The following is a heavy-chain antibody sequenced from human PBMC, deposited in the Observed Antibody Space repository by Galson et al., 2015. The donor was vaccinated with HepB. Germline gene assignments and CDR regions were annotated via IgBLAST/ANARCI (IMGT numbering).Heavy chain of an antibody. CDR2: INPSGDST. CDR1: GYTFTSYY. CDR3: ARGLSEGGFDY. V-gene: IGHV1-46*01. J-gene: IGHJ4*02. D-gene: IGHD3-16*01. Sequence: SVKVSCKASGYTFTSYYMNWVRQAPGQGLEWMGIINPSGDSTSYAQKFQGRVTMTRDTSTSTVYMELSSLRSEDTAVYYCARGLSEGGFDYWGQGTLVTVSS.